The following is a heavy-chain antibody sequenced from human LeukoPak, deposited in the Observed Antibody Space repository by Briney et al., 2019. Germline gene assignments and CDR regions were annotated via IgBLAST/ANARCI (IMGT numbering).Heavy chain of an antibody. CDR3: AKDLHYIDSSGSFDY. V-gene: IGHV3-30*02. CDR1: GFTFSSYA. J-gene: IGHJ4*02. CDR2: IRYDGSNK. D-gene: IGHD3-22*01. Sequence: GGSLRLSCAASGFTFSSYAMHWVRQAPGKGLEWVAFIRYDGSNKYYADSVKGRFTISRDNSKNTLYLQMNSLRPEDTAVCYCAKDLHYIDSSGSFDYWGQGTLVTVSS.